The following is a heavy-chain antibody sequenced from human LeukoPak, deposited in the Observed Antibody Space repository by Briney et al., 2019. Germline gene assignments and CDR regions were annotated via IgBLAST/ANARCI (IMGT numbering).Heavy chain of an antibody. J-gene: IGHJ3*02. Sequence: SETLSLTCTVSGGSISSSSYYWGWIRQPPGKGLEWIGSSYYSGSTYYNPSLKSRVTISVDTSKNQFSLKLSSVTAADTAVYYCARGPDYYDSSGYDAFDIWGQGTMVTVSS. CDR1: GGSISSSSYY. D-gene: IGHD3-22*01. CDR3: ARGPDYYDSSGYDAFDI. CDR2: SYYSGST. V-gene: IGHV4-39*01.